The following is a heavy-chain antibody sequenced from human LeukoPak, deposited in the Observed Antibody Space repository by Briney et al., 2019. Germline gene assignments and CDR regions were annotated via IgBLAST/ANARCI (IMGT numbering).Heavy chain of an antibody. V-gene: IGHV4-38-2*02. Sequence: SETLSLTCTVSGYSISSGYYWGWIRQPPGKGLEWIGIIYHSGSTYYNPSLKSRVTIAVDTSKNHFSLKLSSVTAADTAVYYCARTYYYGSGSYYQHRDAFDIWGQGTLVTVSS. D-gene: IGHD3-10*01. CDR3: ARTYYYGSGSYYQHRDAFDI. CDR1: GYSISSGYY. CDR2: IYHSGST. J-gene: IGHJ3*02.